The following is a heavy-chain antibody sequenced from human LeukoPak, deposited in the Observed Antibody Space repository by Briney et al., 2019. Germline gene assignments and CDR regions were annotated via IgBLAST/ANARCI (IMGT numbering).Heavy chain of an antibody. CDR3: ARDRISIAAAGTGRDY. V-gene: IGHV1-18*01. CDR1: GYTFTSYG. Sequence: ASVKVSCKASGYTFTSYGISWVRQAPGQGLEWMGWISAYNGNTNYAQKLQGRVTMTTDTSTSTAYMELRSLRSDDTAVYYCARDRISIAAAGTGRDYWGQGTLVTVSS. J-gene: IGHJ4*02. CDR2: ISAYNGNT. D-gene: IGHD6-13*01.